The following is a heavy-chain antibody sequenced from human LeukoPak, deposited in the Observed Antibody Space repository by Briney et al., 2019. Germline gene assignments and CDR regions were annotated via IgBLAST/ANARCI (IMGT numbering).Heavy chain of an antibody. CDR2: IYYSGST. J-gene: IGHJ3*02. Sequence: SETLSLTCSVSGGSISSSTYYWGWIRQPPGTGLEWIGSIYYSGSTYYNPSLKSRVTISVDTSKNQFSLKLNSVTTADTAVYYCATPYSGGYHGLDIWGQGTMVTVS. CDR3: ATPYSGGYHGLDI. D-gene: IGHD1-26*01. CDR1: GGSISSSTYY. V-gene: IGHV4-39*01.